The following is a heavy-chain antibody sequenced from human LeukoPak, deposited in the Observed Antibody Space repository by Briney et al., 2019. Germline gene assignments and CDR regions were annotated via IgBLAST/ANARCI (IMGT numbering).Heavy chain of an antibody. CDR3: ASRDYNASSGYYGNEYLEH. D-gene: IGHD3-22*01. J-gene: IGHJ1*01. CDR2: INPSGGST. Sequence: ASVKVSCKASGYTFTSYYMHWVRQAPGQGLEWMGIINPSGGSTSYAQKFQGRVTMTRDTSTSTVYMELSSLRSEDTAVYYCASRDYNASSGYYGNEYLEHWGQGNLVTVSS. V-gene: IGHV1-46*01. CDR1: GYTFTSYY.